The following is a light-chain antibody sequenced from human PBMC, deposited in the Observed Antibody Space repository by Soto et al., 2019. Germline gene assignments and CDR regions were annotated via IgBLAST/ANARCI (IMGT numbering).Light chain of an antibody. CDR1: QSVSSSY. J-gene: IGKJ1*01. CDR3: QQYGSSPWT. Sequence: EILLTQSPATMSLYPGEGATLSCRASQSVSSSYLAWYQQKPGQAPRLLIYGTSSRATGIPDRFSGSGSGTDFTLTVSRLEPEDFAVYYCQQYGSSPWTFGQGTKVDIK. V-gene: IGKV3-20*01. CDR2: GTS.